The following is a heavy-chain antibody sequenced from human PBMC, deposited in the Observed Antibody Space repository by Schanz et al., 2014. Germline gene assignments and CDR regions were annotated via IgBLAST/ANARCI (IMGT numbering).Heavy chain of an antibody. CDR3: ARGGPAYYFDD. CDR1: GFNFSIYA. CDR2: ISHDGYST. V-gene: IGHV3-64*04. J-gene: IGHJ4*02. Sequence: VQLLESGGGLVQPGGSLRLSCAASGFNFSIYAMHWVRQAPGKGLEYVSAISHDGYSTYYADSVKGRFTISRDNSKNTVYIQMNSLRAEDTAVYYCARGGPAYYFDDWGQGTLVTASS.